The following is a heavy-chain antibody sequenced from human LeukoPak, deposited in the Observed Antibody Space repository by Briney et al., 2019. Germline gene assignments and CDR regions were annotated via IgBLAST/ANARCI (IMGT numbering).Heavy chain of an antibody. CDR1: GYTFTSYG. CDR3: ASDTVYRDAFDI. D-gene: IGHD2-8*01. Sequence: ASVKVSCKASGYTFTSYGISWVRQAPGQGLEWMGWISAYNGNTNYAQKLQGRVTMTTDTSTSTAYMELRSLRSDDTAVYYCASDTVYRDAFDIWAKGQWSPSLQ. J-gene: IGHJ3*02. V-gene: IGHV1-18*01. CDR2: ISAYNGNT.